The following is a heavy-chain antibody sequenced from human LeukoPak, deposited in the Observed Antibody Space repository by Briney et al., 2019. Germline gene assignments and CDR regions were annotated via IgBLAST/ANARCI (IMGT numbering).Heavy chain of an antibody. D-gene: IGHD5-24*01. CDR1: RYTLTSYY. CDR3: ARDRRWLQRNYFDY. CDR2: INPSGGST. J-gene: IGHJ4*02. Sequence: ASVNVSCKASRYTLTSYYTHCVRQAPGQAREGMGMINPSGGSTGYTQKCQGRVTMTRDMSTSTVYMELSRLRSEDTAVYYCARDRRWLQRNYFDYWGQGNLVTVSS. V-gene: IGHV1-46*01.